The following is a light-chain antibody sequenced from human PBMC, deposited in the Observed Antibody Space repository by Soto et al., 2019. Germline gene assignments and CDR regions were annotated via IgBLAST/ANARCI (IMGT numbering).Light chain of an antibody. J-gene: IGKJ1*01. CDR2: RAS. Sequence: DIQMTQSPSTLSASAGDRVTITCRASQNIDMYLAWYQQKPGQAPSLLIYRASSLQSGVPSRFRGSGSGTEFNLTIRSLQPDDFATYYCQQSITYPWTFGQGTKVDIK. V-gene: IGKV1-5*03. CDR3: QQSITYPWT. CDR1: QNIDMY.